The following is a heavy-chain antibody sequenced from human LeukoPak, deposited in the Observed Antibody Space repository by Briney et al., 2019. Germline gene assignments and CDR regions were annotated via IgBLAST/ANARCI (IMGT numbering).Heavy chain of an antibody. D-gene: IGHD3-10*01. J-gene: IGHJ6*03. V-gene: IGHV1-46*01. CDR1: GYTFTSYY. CDR2: INPSGGST. CDR3: AREGAGWGSITMVRGVLYYMDV. Sequence: ASVKVSCKASGYTFTSYYMHWVRQAPGQGLERMGIINPSGGSTSYAQKFQGRVTMTRDTSTSTVYMELSSLRSEDTAVYYCAREGAGWGSITMVRGVLYYMDVWGKGTTVTVSS.